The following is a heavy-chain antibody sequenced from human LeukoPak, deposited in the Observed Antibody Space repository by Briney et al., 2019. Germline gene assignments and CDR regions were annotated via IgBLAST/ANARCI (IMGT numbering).Heavy chain of an antibody. V-gene: IGHV4-34*01. D-gene: IGHD1-26*01. CDR2: INHSGST. Sequence: PSETLSLTCAVYNGSFSGYYWSWIRQTPGKGLEWIGEINHSGSTNYNPSLKSRVTISGDMSKNQFSLKVTSVTAADTAVYYCARLTVGALDYWGQGTLVTVSS. CDR1: NGSFSGYY. J-gene: IGHJ4*02. CDR3: ARLTVGALDY.